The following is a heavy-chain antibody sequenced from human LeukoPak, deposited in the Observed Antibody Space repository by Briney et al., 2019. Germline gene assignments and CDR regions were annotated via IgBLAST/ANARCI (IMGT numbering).Heavy chain of an antibody. D-gene: IGHD4-23*01. CDR1: GDSSSSSPYS. J-gene: IGHJ2*01. V-gene: IGHV4-39*01. CDR3: ARHSWGGNKDFDL. Sequence: SETLTLTCGVSGDSSSSSPYSWAWIRQPPGKGLAWIETIHQSGGSYYNPSLQSRLTMSIDTSKNQSSLKLTSVTAADTAVYYCARHSWGGNKDFDLWGRGTLVAVSS. CDR2: IHQSGGS.